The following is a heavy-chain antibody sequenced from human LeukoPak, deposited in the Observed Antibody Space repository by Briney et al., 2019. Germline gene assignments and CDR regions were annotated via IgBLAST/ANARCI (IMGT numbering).Heavy chain of an antibody. D-gene: IGHD4-17*01. Sequence: KAGGSLRLSCAASGFTFSSYAMSWVRQAPGKGLEWVSAISGSGGSTYYADSVKGRSTISRDNSKNTLYLQMNSLRAEDTAVYYCAKRSPGDYANYWGQGTLVTVSS. J-gene: IGHJ4*02. CDR3: AKRSPGDYANY. CDR1: GFTFSSYA. CDR2: ISGSGGST. V-gene: IGHV3-23*01.